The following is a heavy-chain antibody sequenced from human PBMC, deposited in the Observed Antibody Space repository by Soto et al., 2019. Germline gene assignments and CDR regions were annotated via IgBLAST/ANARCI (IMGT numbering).Heavy chain of an antibody. Sequence: GGSLRLSCAVTGFIFSDHYMDWVRQAPGKGLEWVSRSRNKANRYTTEYAASVQGRFIISRDDSKNSLYLQMNSLKAEDTAVYYCARASVGARDLDYWGQGALVTVSS. V-gene: IGHV3-72*01. J-gene: IGHJ4*02. CDR2: SRNKANRYTT. CDR3: ARASVGARDLDY. CDR1: GFIFSDHY. D-gene: IGHD1-26*01.